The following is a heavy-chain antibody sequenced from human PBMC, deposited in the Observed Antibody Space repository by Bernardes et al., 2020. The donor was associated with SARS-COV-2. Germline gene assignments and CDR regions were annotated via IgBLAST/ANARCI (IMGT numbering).Heavy chain of an antibody. Sequence: GGSLRLSCVASRFTFSTSAMAWVRQAPGKGLEWVSSISIGGTAYVADSVKGRFTISRDNSKNTLFLQMNSLRAEDTAIYYRAKEIRPNDYWGQGTLVTVSS. J-gene: IGHJ4*02. CDR1: RFTFSTSA. CDR3: AKEIRPNDY. V-gene: IGHV3-23*01. D-gene: IGHD3-3*02. CDR2: ISIGGTA.